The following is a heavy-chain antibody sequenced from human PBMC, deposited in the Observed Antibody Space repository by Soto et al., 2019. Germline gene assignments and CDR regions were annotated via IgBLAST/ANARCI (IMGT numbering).Heavy chain of an antibody. CDR1: GFTFSYYW. Sequence: EVQLVESGGGLVRPGGSLRLSCAASGFTFSYYWMHWVRQAAGRGLVWVSRIHSDGSSTTSADFVKGPLIISRDNARNTVDLQMNSVRVEDTAVYYSARGDRGAFDLWGQGTVVTVSS. D-gene: IGHD3-16*01. V-gene: IGHV3-74*01. J-gene: IGHJ3*01. CDR2: IHSDGSST. CDR3: ARGDRGAFDL.